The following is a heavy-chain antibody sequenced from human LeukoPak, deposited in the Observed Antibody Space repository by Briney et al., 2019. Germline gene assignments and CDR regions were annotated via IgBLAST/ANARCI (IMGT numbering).Heavy chain of an antibody. J-gene: IGHJ4*02. CDR1: GYTFTGYY. Sequence: GASVKVSCKASGYTFTGYYMHWVRQAPGQGLEWMGWISAYNGNTNYAQKLQGRVTMTTDTSTSTAYMELRSLRSDDTAVYYCARDSSWGTPGGSEGFDYWGQGTLVTVSS. V-gene: IGHV1-18*04. D-gene: IGHD5-12*01. CDR3: ARDSSWGTPGGSEGFDY. CDR2: ISAYNGNT.